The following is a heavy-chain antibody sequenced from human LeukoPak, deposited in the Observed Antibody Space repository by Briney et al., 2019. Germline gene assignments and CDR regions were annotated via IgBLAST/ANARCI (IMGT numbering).Heavy chain of an antibody. D-gene: IGHD3-10*01. CDR1: GFTFSSYA. CDR3: ARFGVTMVRGVTPPIAGMDV. Sequence: GGSLRLSCAASGFTFSSYAMHWVRQAPGKGLEWVAVISYDGSNKYYADSVKGRFTISRDNSKNTLYLQMNSLRAEDTAVYYCARFGVTMVRGVTPPIAGMDVWGQGTTVTVSS. J-gene: IGHJ6*02. CDR2: ISYDGSNK. V-gene: IGHV3-30*04.